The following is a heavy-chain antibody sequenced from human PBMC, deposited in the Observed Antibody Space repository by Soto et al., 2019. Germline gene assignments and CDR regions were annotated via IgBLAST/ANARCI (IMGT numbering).Heavy chain of an antibody. D-gene: IGHD1-7*01. V-gene: IGHV3-74*01. J-gene: IGHJ4*01. CDR3: AGYNWNSQNY. Sequence: GSLRLSWAASGFTFSSYWMHWVRQAPGKGLVWVSRIKPDGSWTIHADSVKGRFTISRDNAKSMVYLQMSSLRVEDTAVYYCAGYNWNSQNYWGHGTLVTVSS. CDR2: IKPDGSWT. CDR1: GFTFSSYW.